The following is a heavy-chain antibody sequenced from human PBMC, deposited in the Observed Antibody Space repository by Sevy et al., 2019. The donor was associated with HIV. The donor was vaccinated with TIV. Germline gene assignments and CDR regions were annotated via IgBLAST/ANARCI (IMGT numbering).Heavy chain of an antibody. CDR3: AREEAGTPYYYYYYMDV. Sequence: GGSLRLSCAASGFTFSSYWMSWVRQAPGKGLEWVANIKQDGSEKYYVDSVKGRFTISRDKAKNSLYLQMNSLRAEDTAVYYCAREEAGTPYYYYYYMDVWGKGTTVTVSS. J-gene: IGHJ6*03. V-gene: IGHV3-7*03. D-gene: IGHD6-19*01. CDR2: IKQDGSEK. CDR1: GFTFSSYW.